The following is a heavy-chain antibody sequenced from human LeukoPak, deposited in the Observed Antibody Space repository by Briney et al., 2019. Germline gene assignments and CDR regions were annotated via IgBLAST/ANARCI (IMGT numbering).Heavy chain of an antibody. CDR3: AKDDPSSRFDY. V-gene: IGHV3-30*18. CDR1: GFTFSSYG. Sequence: GGSLRLSCAASGFTFSSYGMHWVRQAPGKGLEWVAVISYDGSNKYYADSVKGRFTISRDNSKNTLYLRMNSLRAEDTAVYYCAKDDPSSRFDYWGQGTLVTVSS. CDR2: ISYDGSNK. D-gene: IGHD3-10*01. J-gene: IGHJ4*02.